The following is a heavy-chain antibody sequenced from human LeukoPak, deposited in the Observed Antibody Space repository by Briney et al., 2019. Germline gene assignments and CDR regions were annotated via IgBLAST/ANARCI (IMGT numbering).Heavy chain of an antibody. J-gene: IGHJ4*02. CDR3: ARDPGANYFDF. Sequence: ASVKVSCKASEYIFTNYYMHWVRQAPGQGLEWMGWINPNSGVTNYAQNFQGRVTMAGDTSISTAYLDLKRLRSDDTAIYYCARDPGANYFDFWGQGTLVTVSS. CDR2: INPNSGVT. V-gene: IGHV1-2*02. D-gene: IGHD7-27*01. CDR1: EYIFTNYY.